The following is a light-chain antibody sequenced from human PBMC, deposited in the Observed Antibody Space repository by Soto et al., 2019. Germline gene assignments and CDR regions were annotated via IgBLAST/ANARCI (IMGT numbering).Light chain of an antibody. J-gene: IGKJ1*01. CDR3: QQYNDEPWT. CDR2: DAS. CDR1: QNIGNR. V-gene: IGKV1-5*01. Sequence: DIQMTQSPSTLSASVGDRVTITCRASQNIGNRLAWYQKKPGKTPDLLIYDASSLESGVPLRFSGSGSGTEFTLTSSSLQTDDSATYYCQQYNDEPWTFGQGTKVEIK.